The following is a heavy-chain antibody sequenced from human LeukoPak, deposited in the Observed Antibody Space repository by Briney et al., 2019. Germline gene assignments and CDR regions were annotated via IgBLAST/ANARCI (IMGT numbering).Heavy chain of an antibody. CDR2: IYYNGNT. J-gene: IGHJ6*02. CDR3: ARDRVVDTAMVTPPYYYGMDV. D-gene: IGHD5-18*01. Sequence: SETLSLTCSVSDGSINSYYWNWIRRPPGKGLEWIGYIYYNGNTNYSPSLKSRVTMSVDTSKNLFSLKVSSVTAADTAVYYCARDRVVDTAMVTPPYYYGMDVWGQGTTVTVSS. CDR1: DGSINSYY. V-gene: IGHV4-59*01.